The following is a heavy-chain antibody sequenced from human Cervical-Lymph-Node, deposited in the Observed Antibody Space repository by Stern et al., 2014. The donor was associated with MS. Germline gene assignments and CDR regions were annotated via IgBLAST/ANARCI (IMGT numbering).Heavy chain of an antibody. CDR3: ARWSVACDY. Sequence: VQLVQSGAELKKPGESLKISCKTSGYNFISYWIAWVRQVPGKGLEWIGIIYPGDSDITYSPPFQGHVTISVDKSITTAYLQWNSLKASDTAVYYCARWSVACDYWGQGALITVSS. V-gene: IGHV5-51*03. J-gene: IGHJ4*02. CDR2: IYPGDSDI. CDR1: GYNFISYW. D-gene: IGHD2-21*01.